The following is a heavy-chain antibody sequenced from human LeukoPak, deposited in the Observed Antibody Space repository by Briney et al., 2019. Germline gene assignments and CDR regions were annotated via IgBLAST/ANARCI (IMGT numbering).Heavy chain of an antibody. CDR2: FDPEDGET. V-gene: IGHV1-24*01. CDR3: ARGPTRNYDILTGYRMRYFDY. J-gene: IGHJ4*02. Sequence: GASVKVSCKVSGYTLTELSMHWVRQAPGKGLEWMGGFDPEDGETIYAQKFQGRVTMTEDTSTDTAYMELSSLRSEDTAVYYCARGPTRNYDILTGYRMRYFDYWGQGTLVTVSS. CDR1: GYTLTELS. D-gene: IGHD3-9*01.